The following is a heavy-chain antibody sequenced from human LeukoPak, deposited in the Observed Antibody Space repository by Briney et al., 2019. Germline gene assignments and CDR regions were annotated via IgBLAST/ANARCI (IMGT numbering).Heavy chain of an antibody. CDR3: ARVGIVGATMSFPCDY. Sequence: ASVKVSCKASGHTFASSSISWVRQAPGQGLEWMGWISVYNGNTNYAQNLQGRVTMTTDTSTSTAYMELRSLRSDDTAVYYCARVGIVGATMSFPCDYWGQGTMVTVSS. V-gene: IGHV1-18*01. CDR1: GHTFASSS. J-gene: IGHJ3*01. D-gene: IGHD1-26*01. CDR2: ISVYNGNT.